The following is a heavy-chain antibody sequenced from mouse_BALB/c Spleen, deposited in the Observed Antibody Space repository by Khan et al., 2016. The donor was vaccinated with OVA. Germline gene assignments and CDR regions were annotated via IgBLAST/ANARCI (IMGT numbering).Heavy chain of an antibody. J-gene: IGHJ4*01. V-gene: IGHV4-1*02. CDR2: INPDSSTI. CDR1: GFDFSRYW. D-gene: IGHD1-3*01. Sequence: EVKLLESGGGLVQPGGSLKLSCAASGFDFSRYWMSWVRQAPGKGLEWIGEINPDSSTIYYTPSLKDKFVISRDNAKNTLYLQMIKVRSEDTALYYCVRQLSDAMDYWGQGTSVTVSS. CDR3: VRQLSDAMDY.